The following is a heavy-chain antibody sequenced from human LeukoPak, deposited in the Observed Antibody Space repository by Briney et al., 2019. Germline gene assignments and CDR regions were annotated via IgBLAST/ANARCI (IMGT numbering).Heavy chain of an antibody. J-gene: IGHJ4*02. CDR1: GFSFSIFW. CDR3: ARGDDSSGDH. CDR2: IHPEGNEK. D-gene: IGHD1-1*01. Sequence: GRTLRLSCAVSGFSFSIFWTSWVPHAPERGRECVANIHPEGNEKYHVESAKGRFTISRDNTKNLLFLQMNGLRVEDTAVYYCARGDDSSGDHWGQGTLVTVSS. V-gene: IGHV3-7*04.